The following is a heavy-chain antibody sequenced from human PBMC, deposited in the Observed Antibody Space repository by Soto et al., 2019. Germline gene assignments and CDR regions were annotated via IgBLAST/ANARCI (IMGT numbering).Heavy chain of an antibody. D-gene: IGHD3-22*01. Sequence: QLQLQESGPGLVKPSETLSLTCTVSGGSISSSSYYWGWIRQPPGKGLEWIGSIYYSGSTYYNPSLKSRVTISVDTAKNQFSLKLSSVTAADTAVYYCGEGRTKIRRYYYDSSGYGAPHDAFDIWGQGTMVTVSS. J-gene: IGHJ3*02. CDR1: GGSISSSSYY. CDR3: GEGRTKIRRYYYDSSGYGAPHDAFDI. V-gene: IGHV4-39*01. CDR2: IYYSGST.